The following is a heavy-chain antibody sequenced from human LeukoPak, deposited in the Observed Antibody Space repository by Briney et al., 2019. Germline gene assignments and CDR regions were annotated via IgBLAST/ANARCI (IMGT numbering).Heavy chain of an antibody. V-gene: IGHV4-59*08. CDR2: IYYSGST. Sequence: KSSETLSLTCTVSGGSISSYYWSWIRQPPGKGLEWIGYIYYSGSTNYNPSLKSRVTMSVDTSKNQFSLKLSSVTAADTAVYYCARQPASLRTGIAVAGNFDYWGQGTLVTVSS. CDR3: ARQPASLRTGIAVAGNFDY. D-gene: IGHD6-19*01. J-gene: IGHJ4*02. CDR1: GGSISSYY.